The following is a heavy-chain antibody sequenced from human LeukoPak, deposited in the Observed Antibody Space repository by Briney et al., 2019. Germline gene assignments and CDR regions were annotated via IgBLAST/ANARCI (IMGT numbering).Heavy chain of an antibody. Sequence: ASVKVSCKVSGYTLTELSMHWVRHAPGKGLECMGGFDPEDGETIYAQKFQGRVTMTEDTSTDTAYMELSSLRSEDTAVYYCATDGYSSGWYWSSEGDAFDIWGQGTMVTVSS. CDR1: GYTLTELS. J-gene: IGHJ3*02. D-gene: IGHD6-19*01. V-gene: IGHV1-24*01. CDR2: FDPEDGET. CDR3: ATDGYSSGWYWSSEGDAFDI.